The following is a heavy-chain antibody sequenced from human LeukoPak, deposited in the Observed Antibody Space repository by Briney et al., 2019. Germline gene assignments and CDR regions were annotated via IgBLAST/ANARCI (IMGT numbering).Heavy chain of an antibody. CDR2: IYSGGST. D-gene: IGHD4-17*01. V-gene: IGHV3-53*01. J-gene: IGHJ5*02. CDR3: AKESTVTPGNVNWFDT. Sequence: PGGSLRLSCAASGFTVSSNYMSWVRQAPGKGLEWVSVIYSGGSTYYADSVKGRFTISRDNSKNTLYLQMNSLRAEDTAVYYCAKESTVTPGNVNWFDTWGQGTLVTVSS. CDR1: GFTVSSNY.